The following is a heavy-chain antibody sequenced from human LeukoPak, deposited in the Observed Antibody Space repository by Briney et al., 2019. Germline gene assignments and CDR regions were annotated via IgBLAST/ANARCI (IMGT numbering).Heavy chain of an antibody. CDR1: DGSISSGDYY. J-gene: IGHJ6*02. Sequence: SQTLSLTCTVSDGSISSGDYYWSWIRQPPGKGLEWIGHIYYSGSTYYNPSLKSRVTISVDTSKNQFSLKLSSVTAADTAVYYCARDSITIFGVVPTYYGMDVWGQGTTVTVSS. CDR3: ARDSITIFGVVPTYYGMDV. CDR2: IYYSGST. D-gene: IGHD3-3*01. V-gene: IGHV4-30-4*01.